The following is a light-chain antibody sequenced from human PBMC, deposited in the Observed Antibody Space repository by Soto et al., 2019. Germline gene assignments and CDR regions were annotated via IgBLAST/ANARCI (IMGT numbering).Light chain of an antibody. V-gene: IGLV2-23*02. CDR1: SSDVGSFNL. Sequence: CALTQPAYVSGSPGQSITISSTGTSSDVGSFNLVSWYQQHPGKAPKLMIYEVSKRPSGVSNRFSGSKSGNTASLTISGLQAEDEADYYCCSYAGSSTFVFGTGTKVTVL. CDR2: EVS. CDR3: CSYAGSSTFV. J-gene: IGLJ1*01.